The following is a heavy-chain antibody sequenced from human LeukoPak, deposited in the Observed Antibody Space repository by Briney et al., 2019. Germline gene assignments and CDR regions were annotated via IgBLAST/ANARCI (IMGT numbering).Heavy chain of an antibody. Sequence: SETLSLTCAVYGGSFSGYYWSWIRQPPGKGLEWIGEINHSGSTNFNPSLKSRVTISVDTSKNQFSLKLSSVTAADTAVYYCARGYSSSWLTFDYWGQGTLVTVSS. CDR2: INHSGST. CDR3: ARGYSSSWLTFDY. J-gene: IGHJ4*02. CDR1: GGSFSGYY. V-gene: IGHV4-34*01. D-gene: IGHD6-13*01.